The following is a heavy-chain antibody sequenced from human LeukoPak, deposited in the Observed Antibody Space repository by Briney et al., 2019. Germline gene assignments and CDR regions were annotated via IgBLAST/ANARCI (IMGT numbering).Heavy chain of an antibody. CDR2: ISSSGII. CDR3: ARGGNIGYNYNAFDI. CDR1: GFTFSTYE. J-gene: IGHJ3*02. Sequence: PGGSLRLSCAASGFTFSTYEMNWVRQAPGKGLEWVSFISSSGIIYQADSVKGRFTISRDNARNSLYLQTNSLRAEDTAVYYCARGGNIGYNYNAFDIWGQGTMVTVSS. V-gene: IGHV3-48*03. D-gene: IGHD3-22*01.